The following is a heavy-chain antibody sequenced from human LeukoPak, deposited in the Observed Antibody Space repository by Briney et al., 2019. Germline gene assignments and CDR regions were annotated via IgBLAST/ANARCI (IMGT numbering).Heavy chain of an antibody. D-gene: IGHD2-2*01. CDR2: IPGGGGST. V-gene: IGHV3-23*01. Sequence: GGSLRLSCAASGISFSSYVMSWVRQAPGKGLEWVSAIPGGGGSTYYADSVKGRFTISRDNSKNTLYLQMNSLRAEDTAVYYCAKHGNIVVVPAATSLDAFDIWGQGTMVTVSS. J-gene: IGHJ3*02. CDR1: GISFSSYV. CDR3: AKHGNIVVVPAATSLDAFDI.